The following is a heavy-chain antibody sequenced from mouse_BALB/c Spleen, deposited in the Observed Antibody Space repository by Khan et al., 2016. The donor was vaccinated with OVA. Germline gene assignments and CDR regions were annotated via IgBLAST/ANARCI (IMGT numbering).Heavy chain of an antibody. V-gene: IGHV3-2*02. Sequence: EVELVESGPGLVKPSQSLSLTCTVTGYSITSDYAWNWIRQFPGNKLEWMGYISYSGSTGYNPSLKSRISITLDTSTNQFFLHLNSVTTEDTATYYCARRYYYSHWYFDVWGAGTTVTVSS. CDR3: ARRYYYSHWYFDV. CDR2: ISYSGST. CDR1: GYSITSDYA. J-gene: IGHJ1*01. D-gene: IGHD1-1*01.